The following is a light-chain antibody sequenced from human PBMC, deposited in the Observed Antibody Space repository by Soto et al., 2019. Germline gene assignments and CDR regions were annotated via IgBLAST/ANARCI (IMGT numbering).Light chain of an antibody. CDR3: QHYNSYSEA. Sequence: DIQITQSPSTLSGSVRYRVTITSRASQTISSWLAWYQQKPGKAPKLLIYKASTLKSGVPSRFSGSGSGTEFTLTISSLQPDDFATYYCQHYNSYSEAFGQGTKVDIK. V-gene: IGKV1-5*03. CDR1: QTISSW. J-gene: IGKJ1*01. CDR2: KAS.